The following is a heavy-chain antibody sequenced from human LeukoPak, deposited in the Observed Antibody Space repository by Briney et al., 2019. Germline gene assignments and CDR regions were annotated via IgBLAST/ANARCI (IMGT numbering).Heavy chain of an antibody. J-gene: IGHJ4*02. Sequence: GGSLRLSCAASGFTFSSYGMYWVRQAPGKGLEWVSSISSSSSYIYYADSVKGRFTISRDNAKNSLYLQMNSLRAEDTAVYYCARDVAALYFDYWGQGTLVTVSS. CDR3: ARDVAALYFDY. CDR1: GFTFSSYG. D-gene: IGHD6-6*01. CDR2: ISSSSSYI. V-gene: IGHV3-21*01.